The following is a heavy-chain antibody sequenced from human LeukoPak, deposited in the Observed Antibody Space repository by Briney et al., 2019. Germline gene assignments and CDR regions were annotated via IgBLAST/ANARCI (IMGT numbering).Heavy chain of an antibody. CDR3: ARDDGDYGAFDY. CDR1: GGSFSGYY. J-gene: IGHJ4*02. CDR2: INHSGST. D-gene: IGHD4-17*01. Sequence: PSETLSLTCAVYGGSFSGYYWSWIRQPPGKGLEWIGEINHSGSTNYNPSLKSRVTISVDTSKNQFSLKLSSVTAADTAVYYCARDDGDYGAFDYWDQGTLVTVSS. V-gene: IGHV4-34*01.